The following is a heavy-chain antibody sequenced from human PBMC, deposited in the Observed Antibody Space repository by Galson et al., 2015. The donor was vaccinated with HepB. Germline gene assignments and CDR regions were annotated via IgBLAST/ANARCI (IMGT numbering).Heavy chain of an antibody. CDR3: TTAYYEILTVAQTPSRPV. J-gene: IGHJ3*01. CDR1: GFTFSSAW. Sequence: SLRLSCAASGFTFSSAWMSWVRQAPGKGLEWVGRIKSKTDGGTTDYAAPVKGRFTISRDDSKNTLYLQMNSLKTEDTAVYYCTTAYYEILTVAQTPSRPVWGQGTMVTVSS. D-gene: IGHD3-9*01. CDR2: IKSKTDGGTT. V-gene: IGHV3-15*01.